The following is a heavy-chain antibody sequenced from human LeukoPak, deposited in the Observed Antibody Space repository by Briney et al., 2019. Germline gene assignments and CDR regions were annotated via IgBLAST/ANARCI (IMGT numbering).Heavy chain of an antibody. CDR2: IYYSGST. D-gene: IGHD3-22*01. Sequence: SETLSLTCTVSGASVSSVFYYWSWVRQPPGRGLERIGYIYYSGSTNYNPSLKSRVTILVDTSKKQFSLRLSSVTAADAAVYYCARNYYDSTGYLPGLFDYWGQGTLVTVSS. V-gene: IGHV4-61*01. CDR1: GASVSSVFYY. J-gene: IGHJ4*02. CDR3: ARNYYDSTGYLPGLFDY.